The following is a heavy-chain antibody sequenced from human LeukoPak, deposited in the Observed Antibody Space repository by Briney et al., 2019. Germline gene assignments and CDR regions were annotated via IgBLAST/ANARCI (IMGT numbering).Heavy chain of an antibody. CDR1: GYTFTEYY. CDR2: INPSSGAT. J-gene: IGHJ4*02. Sequence: ASVKVSCKASGYTFTEYYVHWVRQAPGQGLEWMAWINPSSGATNYAQKFQGRVTMTRDTSISTAYMELSRLRSDDTAVYYCAREITGTTSRWGQGTLVTVSS. CDR3: AREITGTTSR. D-gene: IGHD1-7*01. V-gene: IGHV1-2*02.